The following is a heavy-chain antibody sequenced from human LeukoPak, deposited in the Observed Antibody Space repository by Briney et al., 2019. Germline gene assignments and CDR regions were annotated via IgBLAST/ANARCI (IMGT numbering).Heavy chain of an antibody. CDR1: GGSISSSSNFY. CDR2: VHYSGST. J-gene: IGHJ4*02. CDR3: ARDVYYFASSAQFANPFYFDY. V-gene: IGHV4-39*07. Sequence: SETLSLTCTVSGGSISSSSNFYWGWIRQPPGKGLEWIGSVHYSGSTYSKPSLKSRMTISVDTSKNQFSLKLTSMTAADTAVYYCARDVYYFASSAQFANPFYFDYWGQGTLVTVSS. D-gene: IGHD3-22*01.